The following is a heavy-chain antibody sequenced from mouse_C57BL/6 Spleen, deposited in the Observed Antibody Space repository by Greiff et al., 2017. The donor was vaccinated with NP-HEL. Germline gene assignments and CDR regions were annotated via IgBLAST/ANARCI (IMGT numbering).Heavy chain of an antibody. CDR3: TIWDYYGSNFDY. V-gene: IGHV1-42*01. J-gene: IGHJ2*01. CDR2: INPSTGGT. Sequence: EVQLQQSGPELVKPGASVKISCKASGYSFTGYYMNWVKQSPEKSLEWIGEINPSTGGTTYNQKFKAKATLTVDKSSSTAYMQLKSLTSDDSAVYYCTIWDYYGSNFDYWGQGTTLTVSS. CDR1: GYSFTGYY. D-gene: IGHD1-1*01.